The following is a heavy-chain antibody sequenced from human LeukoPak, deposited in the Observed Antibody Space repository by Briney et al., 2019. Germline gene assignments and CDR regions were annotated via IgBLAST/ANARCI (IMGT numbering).Heavy chain of an antibody. CDR1: GYTFTSYG. J-gene: IGHJ6*02. D-gene: IGHD6-13*01. V-gene: IGHV1-18*01. CDR2: ISAYNGNT. CDR3: ARRMGSSWSPYYYYGMDV. Sequence: VSVRVSCKASGYTFTSYGISWVRQAPGQGLEWMGWISAYNGNTNYAQKLQGRVTMTTDTSTSTAYMELRSLRSDDTAVYYCARRMGSSWSPYYYYGMDVWGQGTTVTVSS.